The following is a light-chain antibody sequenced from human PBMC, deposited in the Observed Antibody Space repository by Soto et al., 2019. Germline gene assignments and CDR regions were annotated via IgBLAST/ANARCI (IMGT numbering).Light chain of an antibody. J-gene: IGLJ2*01. Sequence: QSALTQPASVSGSPGQSVTISCTGTSSDVGGYNYVSWYQQHPGKAPKLMVYAVSNRFPGVSNRFSGSKSGNTDSLTISGLQAEDEADYYCSSYTSSTTVVFGGGTKLTVL. CDR2: AVS. CDR1: SSDVGGYNY. V-gene: IGLV2-14*01. CDR3: SSYTSSTTVV.